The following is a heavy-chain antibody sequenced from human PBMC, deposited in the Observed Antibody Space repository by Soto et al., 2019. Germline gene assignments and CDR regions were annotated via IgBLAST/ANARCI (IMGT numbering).Heavy chain of an antibody. CDR2: ISSSGSTI. CDR1: GFTFSDYY. Sequence: QVQLVESRGGLVKPGGSLRLSCAATGFTFSDYYMSWIRQAPGKGLEWVSYISSSGSTIYYADSVKGRFTISRDNAKNSLYLQMNSLRAEDTAVYYCARCGNYNDFWSGAMLVDYCRQGTLVTVSS. J-gene: IGHJ4*02. D-gene: IGHD3-3*01. V-gene: IGHV3-11*01. CDR3: ARCGNYNDFWSGAMLVDY.